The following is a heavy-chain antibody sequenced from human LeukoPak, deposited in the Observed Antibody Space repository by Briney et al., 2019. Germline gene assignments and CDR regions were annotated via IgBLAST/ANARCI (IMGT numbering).Heavy chain of an antibody. CDR2: ISWNSGSI. J-gene: IGHJ4*02. CDR3: AKALYSSSWYYFDY. CDR1: GFTFDDYA. Sequence: GGSLRLSCAASGFTFDDYAMHWVRQAPGKGLEWVSGISWNSGSIGYADSVKGRFTISRDNAKNSLYLQMNSPRAEDMALYYCAKALYSSSWYYFDYWGQGTLVTVSS. D-gene: IGHD6-13*01. V-gene: IGHV3-9*03.